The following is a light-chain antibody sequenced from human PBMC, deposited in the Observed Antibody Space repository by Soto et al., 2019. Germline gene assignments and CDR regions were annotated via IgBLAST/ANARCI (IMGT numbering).Light chain of an antibody. CDR2: DVT. J-gene: IGLJ1*01. Sequence: QSALTQPRSVSGSPGQAVTISCTGTSSDVGAYKYVSWYQHYPREAPKVMIYDVTQRPSGVPDRFSGTKSGNTASLTISGLQAEDEADYYCCSYAGSYTWVFGSGTKLTVL. V-gene: IGLV2-11*01. CDR1: SSDVGAYKY. CDR3: CSYAGSYTWV.